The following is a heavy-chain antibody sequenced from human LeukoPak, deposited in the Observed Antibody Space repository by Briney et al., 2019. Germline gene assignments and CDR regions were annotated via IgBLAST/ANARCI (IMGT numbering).Heavy chain of an antibody. CDR2: TSYDEGNK. CDR1: GFTFSGYA. Sequence: GGSLRLSCAASGFTFSGYAMHWVRQAPGKGLEWVAVTSYDEGNKYYADSVKGRFSISRDNSKNTLYLQTNSLRVEDTAVYYCARTKIDAFDIWGHGTMVTVSS. J-gene: IGHJ3*02. V-gene: IGHV3-30-3*01. CDR3: ARTKIDAFDI.